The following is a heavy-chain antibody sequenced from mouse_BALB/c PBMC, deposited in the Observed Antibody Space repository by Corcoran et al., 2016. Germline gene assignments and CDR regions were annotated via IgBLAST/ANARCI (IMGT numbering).Heavy chain of an antibody. Sequence: QVTLKESGPGILQPSQTLSLTCSFSGVSLSTSGMGVSWIRQPSGKGLEWLAHIYWDDDKRYNPSLQSRLTISKDTSRNQVFLKITSVDTADTATYYCARVITTAWFAYWGQGTLVTVSA. CDR3: ARVITTAWFAY. CDR1: GVSLSTSGMG. V-gene: IGHV8-12*01. J-gene: IGHJ3*01. CDR2: IYWDDDK. D-gene: IGHD2-4*01.